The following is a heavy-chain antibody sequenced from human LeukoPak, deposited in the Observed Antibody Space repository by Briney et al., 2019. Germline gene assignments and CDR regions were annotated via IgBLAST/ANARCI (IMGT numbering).Heavy chain of an antibody. D-gene: IGHD1-26*01. J-gene: IGHJ4*02. CDR1: GFTFRSFA. CDR3: TNSGSYYFDY. Sequence: GGSLRLSCAASGFTFRSFAMSWVRQAPGKGLQWVSAISGSGGSTYYAAPVKGRFTISRDDSKNTLYLQMNSLKTEDTAVYYCTNSGSYYFDYWGQGTLVTVSS. V-gene: IGHV3-23*01. CDR2: ISGSGGST.